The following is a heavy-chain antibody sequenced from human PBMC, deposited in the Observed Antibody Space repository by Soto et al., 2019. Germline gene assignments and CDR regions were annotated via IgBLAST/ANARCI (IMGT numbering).Heavy chain of an antibody. CDR3: ARFQWFGELPSFNWFDP. J-gene: IGHJ5*02. CDR1: GYTFTSYG. CDR2: ISAYNGNT. V-gene: IGHV1-18*04. Sequence: GASVKVSCKASGYTFTSYGISWVRQAPGQGLEWMGWISAYNGNTNYAQKLQGRVTMTTDTSTSTAYMELRSLRSDDTAVYYCARFQWFGELPSFNWFDPWGQGTLVTVSS. D-gene: IGHD3-10*01.